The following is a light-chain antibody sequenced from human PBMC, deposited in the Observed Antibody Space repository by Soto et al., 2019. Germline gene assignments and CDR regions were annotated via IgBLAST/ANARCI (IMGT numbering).Light chain of an antibody. J-gene: IGLJ1*01. CDR1: SSDVGGYNY. V-gene: IGLV2-14*01. CDR2: GVT. Sequence: QSVLTQPASVSGSPGQSITMSCTGTSSDVGGYNYVSWYQQHPGKAPKLMIYGVTNRPSGVSNRFSGSKSGNTASLTISGLQAEDEADYYCTSNTSRTPYVXGPGTKVPV. CDR3: TSNTSRTPYV.